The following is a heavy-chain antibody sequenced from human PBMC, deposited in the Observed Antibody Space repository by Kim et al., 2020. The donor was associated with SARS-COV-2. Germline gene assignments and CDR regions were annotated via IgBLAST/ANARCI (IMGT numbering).Heavy chain of an antibody. J-gene: IGHJ6*02. CDR1: GFTFSGAG. CDR2: IRSKANSYAT. Sequence: GGSLRLSCAASGFTFSGAGMHWVRQASGKGLEWVGRIRSKANSYATAYGASVKGRFTISRDDSKNMPYLQMNSLKTEDTAVYYCTREGDYYGMDVWGQGTTVTVSS. CDR3: TREGDYYGMDV. V-gene: IGHV3-73*01.